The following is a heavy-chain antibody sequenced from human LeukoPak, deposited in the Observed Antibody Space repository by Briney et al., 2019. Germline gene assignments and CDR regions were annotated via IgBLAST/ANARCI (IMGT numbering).Heavy chain of an antibody. J-gene: IGHJ5*02. V-gene: IGHV3-23*01. D-gene: IGHD3-3*01. CDR3: AKGGQDFDFWRFDL. CDR1: GFTFSDSA. CDR2: ISDTGGRT. Sequence: GGSLRLSCAASGFTFSDSAVSWVRHSPGEGLKWVSSISDTGGRTYYADSVKGRFTITRENSRNTVNLQMNSLRAGDTARYYCAKGGQDFDFWRFDLWGQGILVIVSS.